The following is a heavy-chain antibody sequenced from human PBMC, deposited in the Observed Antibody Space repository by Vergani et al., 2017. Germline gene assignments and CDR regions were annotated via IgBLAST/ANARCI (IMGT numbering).Heavy chain of an antibody. CDR3: AKGALWAIKHDITLDDY. CDR1: GFTFSSYG. J-gene: IGHJ4*02. Sequence: QVQLVESGGGVVQPGRSLRLSCAASGFTFSSYGMHWVRQAPGKGLEWVAVISCDGSNKYYADSVKGRFTISRDNSKNTLYLQMNSLRAEDTAVYYCAKGALWAIKHDITLDDYWGQGTLVTVSS. V-gene: IGHV3-30*18. D-gene: IGHD1-20*01. CDR2: ISCDGSNK.